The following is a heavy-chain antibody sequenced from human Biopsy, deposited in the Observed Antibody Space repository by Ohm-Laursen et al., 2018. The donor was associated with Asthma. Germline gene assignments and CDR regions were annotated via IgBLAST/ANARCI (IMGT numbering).Heavy chain of an antibody. J-gene: IGHJ4*02. CDR1: GYTFTSYG. D-gene: IGHD1-26*01. Sequence: ASVKVSCKASGYTFTSYGISWVRQAPGQGLEWMGWISAYNGNTNYAQKLQGRVTMTTDISTSTAYMELRSLRSDDTAVYYCARAGALIVGATMGYWGQGTLVTVSS. CDR3: ARAGALIVGATMGY. CDR2: ISAYNGNT. V-gene: IGHV1-18*04.